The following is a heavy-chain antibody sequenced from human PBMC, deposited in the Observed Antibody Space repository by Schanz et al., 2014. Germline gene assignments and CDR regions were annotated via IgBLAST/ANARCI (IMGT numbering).Heavy chain of an antibody. CDR3: ARVKQGCSDTSCVLDP. CDR2: MYINSGST. Sequence: QVQLVESGGGLVKPGGSLRLSCAASGFTFSDYYMSWIRQAPGKGVEWISSMYINSGSTQYADSVKGRFIISRDSSKNTLSLQTNSLRAEDTALYLCARVKQGCSDTSCVLDPWGQGTLVTVSS. V-gene: IGHV3-11*05. CDR1: GFTFSDYY. D-gene: IGHD2-2*01. J-gene: IGHJ5*02.